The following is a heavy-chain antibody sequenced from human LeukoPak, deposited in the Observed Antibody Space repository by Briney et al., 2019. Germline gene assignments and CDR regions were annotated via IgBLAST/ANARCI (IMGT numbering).Heavy chain of an antibody. CDR3: ARGGRTSYDY. CDR2: IYTSGSN. D-gene: IGHD3-10*01. Sequence: SETLSLTCTVSGGSISSSSYYWSWIRQPAGKGLEWIGRIYTSGSNNYNPSLKGRVTMSADTSKNQFSLNLRSVTAADTAVYYCARGGRTSYDYWGQGTLVTVSS. V-gene: IGHV4-61*02. J-gene: IGHJ4*02. CDR1: GGSISSSSYY.